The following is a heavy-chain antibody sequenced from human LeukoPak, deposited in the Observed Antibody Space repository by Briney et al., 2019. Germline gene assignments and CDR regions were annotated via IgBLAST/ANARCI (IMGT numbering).Heavy chain of an antibody. Sequence: ASVKVSYKASGYTFTSYGISWVRQAPGQGLEWMGWISAYNGNLNYLQKLQGRVTMTTDTSTSTAYMELRSLTSDDTAVYYCARHIVVVVSANDYDAFDMWGQGTMVTVSS. CDR2: ISAYNGNL. J-gene: IGHJ3*02. CDR3: ARHIVVVVSANDYDAFDM. D-gene: IGHD2-15*01. CDR1: GYTFTSYG. V-gene: IGHV1-18*01.